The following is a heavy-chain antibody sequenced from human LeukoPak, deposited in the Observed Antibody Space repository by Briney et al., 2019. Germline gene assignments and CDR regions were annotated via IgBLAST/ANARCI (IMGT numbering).Heavy chain of an antibody. CDR2: IIPILSQS. D-gene: IGHD3/OR15-3a*01. Sequence: SVKVSCKASGGTFSTYPINWVRQAPGQGLEWMGRIIPILSQSNYAQKFQGTVSITADEFTDTAYMELSSLRSEDTAVYYCATGTSYRDSFDVWGQGTMVTVSS. CDR1: GGTFSTYP. V-gene: IGHV1-69*11. J-gene: IGHJ3*01. CDR3: ATGTSYRDSFDV.